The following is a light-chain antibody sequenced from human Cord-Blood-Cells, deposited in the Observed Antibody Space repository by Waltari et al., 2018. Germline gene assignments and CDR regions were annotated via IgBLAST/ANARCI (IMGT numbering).Light chain of an antibody. V-gene: IGLV4-69*01. CDR1: SGHSSYA. J-gene: IGLJ3*02. CDR2: LNSDGSH. Sequence: QLVLTQSPSASASLGASVKLTCTLSSGHSSYAIAWHQQQPEKGPRYLMKLNSDGSHREGDGIPDRFSGSSSGAERYLTISSLQSEDEADYYCQTWGTGIRGVFGGGTKLTVL. CDR3: QTWGTGIRGV.